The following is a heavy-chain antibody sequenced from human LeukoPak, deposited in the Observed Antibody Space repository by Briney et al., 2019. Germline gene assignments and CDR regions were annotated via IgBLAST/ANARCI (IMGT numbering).Heavy chain of an antibody. CDR3: ARGVEPLAANTLAY. CDR1: GFTVITND. CDR2: LYSDGNT. V-gene: IGHV3-53*01. D-gene: IGHD1-14*01. Sequence: GGSLRLSCAASGFTVITNDMTWVRQAPGEGLEWVSVLYSDGNTKYADSVQGRFTISRDNSKNTLYLEMNSLSPDDAAVYYCARGVEPLAANTLAYWGQGTLVTVSS. J-gene: IGHJ4*02.